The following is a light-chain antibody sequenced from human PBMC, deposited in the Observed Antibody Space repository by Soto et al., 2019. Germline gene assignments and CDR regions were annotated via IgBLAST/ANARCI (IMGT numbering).Light chain of an antibody. V-gene: IGLV1-44*01. Sequence: QSVLTQPPSASGTPGQRVTISCSGSSSNIGSNTVNWYRQLPGTAPKLLMHTDNQRPSGFPDRFSGSKSGTSASLAISGLQSDDEAEYYCAAWDNSLSGVAFGGGTKLTVL. J-gene: IGLJ2*01. CDR1: SSNIGSNT. CDR3: AAWDNSLSGVA. CDR2: TDN.